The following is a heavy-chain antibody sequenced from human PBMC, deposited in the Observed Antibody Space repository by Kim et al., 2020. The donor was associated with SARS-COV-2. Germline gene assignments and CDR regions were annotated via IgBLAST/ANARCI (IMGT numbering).Heavy chain of an antibody. CDR1: GFTFSSYG. J-gene: IGHJ3*02. Sequence: GGSLRLSCAASGFTFSSYGMHWVRQAPGKGLEWVAFISYDGSNKYYAYSVKGRFTISRDNSKNTLYLQMNSLRAEATAVYYCAKNPRIVVVPAAIYDDAFDIWGQGTMVTVSS. D-gene: IGHD2-2*01. CDR3: AKNPRIVVVPAAIYDDAFDI. CDR2: ISYDGSNK. V-gene: IGHV3-30*18.